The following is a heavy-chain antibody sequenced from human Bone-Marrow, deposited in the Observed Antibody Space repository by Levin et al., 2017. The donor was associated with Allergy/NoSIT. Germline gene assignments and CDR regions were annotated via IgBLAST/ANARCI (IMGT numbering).Heavy chain of an antibody. D-gene: IGHD2-8*01. J-gene: IGHJ5*02. V-gene: IGHV3-23*01. CDR1: GFTFSDYA. CDR2: ISESGDTT. Sequence: HAGGSLRLSCAASGFTFSDYAMNWVRQAPGKGLEWVSSISESGDTTDYADSVRGRFTISRDNSKHTLFLHMSSLRAEDTAVYYCAKQYVRPWGQGTLVTVSS. CDR3: AKQYVRP.